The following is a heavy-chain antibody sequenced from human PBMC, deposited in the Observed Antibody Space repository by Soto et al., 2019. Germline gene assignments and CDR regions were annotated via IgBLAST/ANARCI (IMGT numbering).Heavy chain of an antibody. Sequence: QVQLQESGPGLVKPSETLSLTCTVSGDSISSYYWSWIRQPPGKGLEWIGYIYYSGSTNYNPSLKSRVPLSVDTSKNQFSLNLSSVTAADTAVYYCASSNIAAAGFYYYGMDVWGRGTTVTVSS. CDR3: ASSNIAAAGFYYYGMDV. CDR1: GDSISSYY. D-gene: IGHD6-13*01. J-gene: IGHJ6*02. V-gene: IGHV4-59*01. CDR2: IYYSGST.